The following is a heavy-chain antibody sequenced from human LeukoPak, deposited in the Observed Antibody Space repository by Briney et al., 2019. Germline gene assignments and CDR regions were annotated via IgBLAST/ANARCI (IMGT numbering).Heavy chain of an antibody. CDR2: MDPKSGNT. J-gene: IGHJ5*02. CDR1: GYTCTNYD. D-gene: IGHD6-19*01. Sequence: ASVKVSWKASGYTCTNYDINWVRQATGQGLEWMAWMDPKSGNTGYARKFQDRVFLTMNTSTNTAYMELSGLRSEDTAIYYCARPPRSSDWYLNYFDPWGQGTLVTVSS. CDR3: ARPPRSSDWYLNYFDP. V-gene: IGHV1-8*01.